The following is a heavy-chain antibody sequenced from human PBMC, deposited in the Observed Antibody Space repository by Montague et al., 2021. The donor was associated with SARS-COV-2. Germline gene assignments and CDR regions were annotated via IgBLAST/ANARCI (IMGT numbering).Heavy chain of an antibody. Sequence: SETLSLTCTVSGGSISSSNYYWGWIRQPPGRGLEWIGSIYYSGSTYYNPSLKSRVTISVDTSKNQFSLKLSSVTAADTAVYYCARTDIQVWSRRWFDPWGQGTLVTVFS. V-gene: IGHV4-39*01. D-gene: IGHD5-18*01. J-gene: IGHJ5*02. CDR2: IYYSGST. CDR3: ARTDIQVWSRRWFDP. CDR1: GGSISSSNYY.